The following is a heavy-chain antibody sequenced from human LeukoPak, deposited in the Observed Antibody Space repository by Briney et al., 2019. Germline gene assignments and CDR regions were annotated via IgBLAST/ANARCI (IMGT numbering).Heavy chain of an antibody. CDR2: ISSSSSTI. J-gene: IGHJ4*02. CDR1: GFTFSSYS. V-gene: IGHV3-48*04. D-gene: IGHD5-12*01. CDR3: ARETSGYGDY. Sequence: GGSLRLSCAASGFTFSSYSMNWVRQAPGKGLEWVSYISSSSSTIYHADSVKGRFTISRDNAKNSLYLQMNSLGAEDTAVYYCARETSGYGDYWGQGTLVTVSS.